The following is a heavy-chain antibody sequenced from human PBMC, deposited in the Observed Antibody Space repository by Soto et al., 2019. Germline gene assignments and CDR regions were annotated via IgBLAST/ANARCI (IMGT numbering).Heavy chain of an antibody. D-gene: IGHD4-17*01. CDR2: ISYDGSNK. Sequence: PGGSLRLSCAASGFTFSSYAMHWVRQAPGKGLEWVAVISYDGSNKYYADSVKGRFTISRDNSKNTLYLQMNSLRAEDTAVYYCAREGMTTSPPAAFDIWGQGTMVTVSS. V-gene: IGHV3-30-3*01. CDR3: AREGMTTSPPAAFDI. CDR1: GFTFSSYA. J-gene: IGHJ3*02.